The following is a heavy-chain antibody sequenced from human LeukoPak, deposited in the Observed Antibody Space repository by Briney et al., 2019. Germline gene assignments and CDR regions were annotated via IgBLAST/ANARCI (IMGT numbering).Heavy chain of an antibody. CDR2: ISSSSTI. J-gene: IGHJ4*02. Sequence: GGSLRLSCAASGFTSSSYSMNWVRQAPGKGLEWVSYISSSSTIYYADSVKGRFTISRDNAKNSLYLQMNSLRDEDTAVYYCARGDDIVVVTGSDYWGQGTLVTVSS. V-gene: IGHV3-48*02. CDR3: ARGDDIVVVTGSDY. CDR1: GFTSSSYS. D-gene: IGHD2-21*02.